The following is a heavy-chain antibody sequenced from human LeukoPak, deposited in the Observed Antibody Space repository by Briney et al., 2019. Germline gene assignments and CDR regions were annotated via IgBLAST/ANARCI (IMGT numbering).Heavy chain of an antibody. CDR1: GYTFTDYY. CDR2: INPNSGST. Sequence: ASVKVSCKASGYTFTDYYMDWVRQAPGQGLEWMGWINPNSGSTNYAQKFQGRVTMTRDTSISTAYMELSSLTSDDTAVYYCARSEVILTIAPLDSWGQGTLVTVSS. D-gene: IGHD2/OR15-2a*01. J-gene: IGHJ4*02. V-gene: IGHV1-2*02. CDR3: ARSEVILTIAPLDS.